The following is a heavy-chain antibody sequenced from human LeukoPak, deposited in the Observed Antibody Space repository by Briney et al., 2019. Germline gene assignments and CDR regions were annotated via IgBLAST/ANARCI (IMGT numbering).Heavy chain of an antibody. CDR2: IGGSGDST. D-gene: IGHD2/OR15-2a*01. J-gene: IGHJ4*02. V-gene: IGHV3-23*01. CDR1: GFTFSSYA. Sequence: PGGSLRLSCAASGFTFSSYAMSWVRQAPGKGLEWVSAIGGSGDSTYYADSVKGRFTISRDNSKNTLYLQMNSLRAEDTAIYYCAKERPQTTSFDYWGQGTLVTVSS. CDR3: AKERPQTTSFDY.